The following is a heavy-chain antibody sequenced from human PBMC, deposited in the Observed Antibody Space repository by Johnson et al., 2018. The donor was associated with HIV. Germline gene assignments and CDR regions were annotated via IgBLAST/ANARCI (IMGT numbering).Heavy chain of an antibody. J-gene: IGHJ3*02. V-gene: IGHV3-30*02. CDR3: AKGGYNWKFDGFDI. D-gene: IGHD1-20*01. Sequence: VQLVESGGGLVKPGGSLRLSCAASGFTFSSYGMHWVRQAPGKGLEWVAVIWYDGSNKYYADSVKGRFTISRDNSKNTLYLQMNSLRAEDTAVYYCAKGGYNWKFDGFDIWGQGTMVTVSS. CDR1: GFTFSSYG. CDR2: IWYDGSNK.